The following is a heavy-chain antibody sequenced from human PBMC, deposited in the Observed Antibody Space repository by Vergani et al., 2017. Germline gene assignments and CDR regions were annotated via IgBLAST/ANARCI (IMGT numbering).Heavy chain of an antibody. CDR3: ARERGSYRGDYVFGY. V-gene: IGHV3-48*01. Sequence: EVQLVESGGGLVQPGGSLRLSCAASGFTFSSYSMNWVRQAPGKGLEWVSYISSSSSTIYYADSVKGRFTISRDNAKNSLYLQMNSLRAEDTAAYYCARERGSYRGDYVFGYWGQGTLVTVSS. CDR1: GFTFSSYS. J-gene: IGHJ4*02. D-gene: IGHD4-17*01. CDR2: ISSSSSTI.